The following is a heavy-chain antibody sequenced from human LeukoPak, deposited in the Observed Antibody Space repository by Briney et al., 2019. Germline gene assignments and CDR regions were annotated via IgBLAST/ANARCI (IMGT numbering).Heavy chain of an antibody. CDR1: GGSISSGSYY. J-gene: IGHJ5*02. Sequence: SETLSLTCTVSGGSISSGSYYWSWIRQPAGKGLEWIGHIYTSGSTNYNPSLKSRVTISVDTSKNQFSLKLSSVTAADTAVYYCARDGLRFAYYDILTGYKGFVFDPWGQGTLVTVSS. D-gene: IGHD3-9*01. V-gene: IGHV4-61*09. CDR3: ARDGLRFAYYDILTGYKGFVFDP. CDR2: IYTSGST.